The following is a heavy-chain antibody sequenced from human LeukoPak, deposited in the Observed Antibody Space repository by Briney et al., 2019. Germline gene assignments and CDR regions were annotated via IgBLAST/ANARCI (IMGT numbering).Heavy chain of an antibody. CDR3: ARGGVIADGGKGFDP. J-gene: IGHJ5*02. CDR2: INPNSGGT. D-gene: IGHD3-10*01. V-gene: IGHV1-2*02. Sequence: GASVKVSCKASGYTFTGYYMHWVRQAPGQGLEWMGWINPNSGGTNYAQKFQGRVTMTRDTSISTAYMELSRLRSDDTAVYYCARGGVIADGGKGFDPWGQGTLVTVSS. CDR1: GYTFTGYY.